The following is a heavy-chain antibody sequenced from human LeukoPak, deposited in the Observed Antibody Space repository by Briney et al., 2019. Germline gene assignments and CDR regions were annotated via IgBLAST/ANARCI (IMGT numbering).Heavy chain of an antibody. CDR1: GFAFSDYY. J-gene: IGHJ4*02. D-gene: IGHD6-13*01. CDR2: ISSSGSTI. Sequence: GGSLRLSCAASGFAFSDYYMSWIRQAPGKGLEWVSYISSSGSTIYYADSVKGRFTISRDNAKNSLYLQMNSLRAEDTAVYYCARVDAVIAAAWGSFFDYWGQGTLVTVSS. V-gene: IGHV3-11*01. CDR3: ARVDAVIAAAWGSFFDY.